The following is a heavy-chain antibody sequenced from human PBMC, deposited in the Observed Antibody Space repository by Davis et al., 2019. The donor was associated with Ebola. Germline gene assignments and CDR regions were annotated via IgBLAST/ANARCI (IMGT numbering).Heavy chain of an antibody. J-gene: IGHJ4*02. D-gene: IGHD6-6*01. Sequence: GESLKISCAASRFTFSDYGMHWVRQAPGKGPEWLTYIFFDGSETFYADSVKGRFTISRDNSKNTLYLQMGRLRSDDTAMYYCVRDFFEFSSSSFSDSWGQGTLVTVSS. V-gene: IGHV3-30*03. CDR1: RFTFSDYG. CDR3: VRDFFEFSSSSFSDS. CDR2: IFFDGSET.